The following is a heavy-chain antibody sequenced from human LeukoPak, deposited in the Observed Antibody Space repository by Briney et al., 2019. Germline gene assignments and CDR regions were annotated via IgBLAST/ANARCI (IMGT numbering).Heavy chain of an antibody. CDR2: IYSSGTT. V-gene: IGHV4-59*08. CDR3: ARHVWLGPFDI. CDR1: GGSIRSYY. D-gene: IGHD3-16*01. J-gene: IGHJ3*02. Sequence: PSETLSLTCTVSGGSIRSYYWSWIRQPPGKGPEWIGYIYSSGTTYYNPSLKSRVTISLDTSKTQFSLKLSSVTAADTAIYYCARHVWLGPFDIWGQGTMVTVSS.